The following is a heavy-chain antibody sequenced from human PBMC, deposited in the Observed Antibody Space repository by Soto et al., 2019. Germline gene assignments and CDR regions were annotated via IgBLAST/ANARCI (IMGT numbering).Heavy chain of an antibody. J-gene: IGHJ4*02. CDR3: ARGSRGGPLDY. Sequence: LSLTCTVSGGSISSGGYYWSWIRQHPGKGLEWIGYIYYSGSTYYNPSLKSRVTISVDTSKNQFSLKLSSVTAADTAVYYCARGSRGGPLDYWGQGTLVTVSS. V-gene: IGHV4-31*03. D-gene: IGHD3-16*01. CDR1: GGSISSGGYY. CDR2: IYYSGST.